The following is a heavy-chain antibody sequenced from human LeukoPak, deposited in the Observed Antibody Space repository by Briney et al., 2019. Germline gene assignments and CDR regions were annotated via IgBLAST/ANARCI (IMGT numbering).Heavy chain of an antibody. CDR3: ARGKYKNAVDY. J-gene: IGHJ4*02. CDR1: GYTFTDHF. CDR2: IDPKSGVR. D-gene: IGHD1-1*01. Sequence: ASVTVSCKSSGYTFTDHFIHWVRQAPGEGLEWMGRIDPKSGVRNYPQKFQGRVAMTTDTSINTVYMELTSLRSDDTAVYYCARGKYKNAVDYWGQGTRVTVST. V-gene: IGHV1-2*06.